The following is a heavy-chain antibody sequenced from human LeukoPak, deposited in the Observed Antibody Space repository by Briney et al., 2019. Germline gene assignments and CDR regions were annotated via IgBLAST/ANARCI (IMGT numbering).Heavy chain of an antibody. CDR3: AASGRRLSLDY. J-gene: IGHJ4*02. CDR2: IYYSGST. Sequence: TPSETLSLTCTVSGGSISSGGYYWSWIRQHPGKGLEWIGYIYYSGSTYYNPSLKSRVTISVDTSKNQFSLKLRSVTAADTAVYYCAASGRRLSLDYWGQGTLVTVSS. CDR1: GGSISSGGYY. V-gene: IGHV4-31*03. D-gene: IGHD2-15*01.